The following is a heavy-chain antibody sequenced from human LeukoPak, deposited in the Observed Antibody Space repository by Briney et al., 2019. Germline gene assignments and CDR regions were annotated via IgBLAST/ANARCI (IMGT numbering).Heavy chain of an antibody. CDR3: AKAPRVRVYFDY. CDR2: TSGSGGST. D-gene: IGHD1-1*01. J-gene: IGHJ4*02. CDR1: GFTFSSYA. V-gene: IGHV3-23*01. Sequence: GGSLRLSCAASGFTFSSYAMSWVRQAPGKGLEWVSATSGSGGSTYYADSVKGRFTISRDNSKNTLYLQMNSLRAEDTAVYYCAKAPRVRVYFDYWGQGTLVTVSS.